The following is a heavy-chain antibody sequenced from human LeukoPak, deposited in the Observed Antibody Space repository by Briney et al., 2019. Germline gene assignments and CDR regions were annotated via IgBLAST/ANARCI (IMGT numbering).Heavy chain of an antibody. D-gene: IGHD1-26*01. Sequence: PSETLSLTCTVSGGSISGYYWSWIRQPPGKRLEWIGYISYSGSTHYNPSLKSRVTISVDTSKNQFSLKLSSVTAADTAVYYCARDRERAFDIWGQGTLVTVSS. CDR3: ARDRERAFDI. CDR2: ISYSGST. CDR1: GGSISGYY. J-gene: IGHJ3*02. V-gene: IGHV4-59*01.